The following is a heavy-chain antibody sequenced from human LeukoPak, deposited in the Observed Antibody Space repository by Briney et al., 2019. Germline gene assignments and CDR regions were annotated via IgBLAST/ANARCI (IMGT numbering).Heavy chain of an antibody. V-gene: IGHV3-23*01. D-gene: IGHD5-18*01. J-gene: IGHJ4*02. CDR1: GFTFSSYA. CDR2: ISGSAGST. Sequence: GGSLRLSCAASGFTFSSYAMSWVRQAPGKGLEWVSTISGSAGSTYYADSVKGRSTISRDNSKNTLYLQMNSLRAEDTAVYYCAKDLTAMVYYFDYWGQGTLVTVSS. CDR3: AKDLTAMVYYFDY.